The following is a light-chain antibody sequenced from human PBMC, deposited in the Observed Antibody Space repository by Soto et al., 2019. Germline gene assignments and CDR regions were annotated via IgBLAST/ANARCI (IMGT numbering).Light chain of an antibody. CDR2: AAS. Sequence: AIQMTHSPSSLSASVGDIVTITCRASQGIRNDLGWYQQEPGKAPKLLIYAASSLESGVPSRFSGSGSGTDFTLTISSLQPEDFATYYCLQDYNYPWTFGQGTKVDIK. J-gene: IGKJ1*01. CDR1: QGIRND. CDR3: LQDYNYPWT. V-gene: IGKV1-6*01.